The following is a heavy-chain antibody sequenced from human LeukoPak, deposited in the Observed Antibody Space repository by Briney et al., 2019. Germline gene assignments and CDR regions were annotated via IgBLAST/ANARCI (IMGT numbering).Heavy chain of an antibody. CDR1: GDSISTYY. Sequence: SETLSLTCIVSGDSISTYYWNWIRQPPGKGLEWVGYIHYSGNTNYNPSLKNRVTISVDTSKNQFSLKLSSATAADTAVYYCARDQDADSGIWFDPWGQGTLVTVSS. D-gene: IGHD4-17*01. CDR2: IHYSGNT. V-gene: IGHV4-59*01. J-gene: IGHJ5*02. CDR3: ARDQDADSGIWFDP.